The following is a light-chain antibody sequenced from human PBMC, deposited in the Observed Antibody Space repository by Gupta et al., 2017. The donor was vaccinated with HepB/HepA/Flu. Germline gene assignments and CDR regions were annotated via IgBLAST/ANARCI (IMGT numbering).Light chain of an antibody. V-gene: IGLV5-45*02. CDR1: CGLNVGPYR. CDR3: MIWHSSAWV. Sequence: QAVLTQPSSLFASPGASAALTCPLRCGLNVGPYRIYWFQQRPGSPPQYLLRYKSDSDKQQGSGVPSRFSGSKDASANAGILLIYGLQSEDEADYYCMIWHSSAWVFGGGTKLTVL. CDR2: YKSDSDK. J-gene: IGLJ3*02.